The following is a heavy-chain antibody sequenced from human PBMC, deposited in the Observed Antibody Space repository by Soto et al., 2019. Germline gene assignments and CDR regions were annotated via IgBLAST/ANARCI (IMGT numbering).Heavy chain of an antibody. CDR3: ARAINIAAADYYFDY. V-gene: IGHV1-69*13. D-gene: IGHD6-13*01. Sequence: VKVSCKASGGTFSSYAISWVRQAPGQGLEWMGGIIPIFGTANYAQKFQGRVTITADESTSTAYMELSSLRSEDTAVYYCARAINIAAADYYFDYWGQGTLVTVSS. CDR2: IIPIFGTA. CDR1: GGTFSSYA. J-gene: IGHJ4*02.